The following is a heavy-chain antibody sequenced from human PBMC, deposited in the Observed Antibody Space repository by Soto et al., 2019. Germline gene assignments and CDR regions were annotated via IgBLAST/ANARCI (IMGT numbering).Heavy chain of an antibody. CDR2: MNPNSGNT. CDR1: GYTFTSYD. D-gene: IGHD3-10*01. V-gene: IGHV1-8*01. J-gene: IGHJ6*02. CDR3: ARGQTYRLWFGEFVYGMDV. Sequence: ASVKVSCKASGYTFTSYDINWVRQATGQGLEWMGWMNPNSGNTDYAQKFQGRVTMTRNTSISTAYMELSSLRSEDTAVYYCARGQTYRLWFGEFVYGMDVWGQGTTVTVSS.